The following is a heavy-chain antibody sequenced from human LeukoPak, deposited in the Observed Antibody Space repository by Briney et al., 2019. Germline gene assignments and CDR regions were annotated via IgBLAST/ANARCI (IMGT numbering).Heavy chain of an antibody. J-gene: IGHJ4*02. CDR2: IKEDGSEK. D-gene: IGHD3-16*01. V-gene: IGHV3-7*03. Sequence: GGSLRLSCAASGFTFSSSWMSWVRQAPGKGLEWVANIKEDGSEKYYVDSVKGRFTTSRDNAKNSLSLQMSSLRAEDTAVYYCAKDRLRFSYWGQGTLVTVSS. CDR1: GFTFSSSW. CDR3: AKDRLRFSY.